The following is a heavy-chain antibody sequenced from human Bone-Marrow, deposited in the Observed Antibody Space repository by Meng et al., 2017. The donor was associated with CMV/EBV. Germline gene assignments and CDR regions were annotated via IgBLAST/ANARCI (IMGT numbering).Heavy chain of an antibody. CDR2: IFPADSDT. V-gene: IGHV5-51*01. CDR1: GYRFSNYW. Sequence: SGYRFSNYWIGWVRQMPGKGLEWIGIIFPADSDTKYNPSFEGKVTISADTSITTAYLQWDSLKASDTAMYYCARLRGDSGSHFWYFGHWGQGTLVTVSS. CDR3: ARLRGDSGSHFWYFGH. D-gene: IGHD1-26*01. J-gene: IGHJ4*02.